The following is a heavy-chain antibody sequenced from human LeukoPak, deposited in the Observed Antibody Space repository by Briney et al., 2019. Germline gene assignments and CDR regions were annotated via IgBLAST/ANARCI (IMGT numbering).Heavy chain of an antibody. D-gene: IGHD6-13*01. CDR1: GGSISSSNW. Sequence: SETLSLTCAVSGGSISSSNWWSWIRQPPGKGLEWIGYIYYSGSTNYNPSLKSRVTISVDTSKNQFSLKLSSVTAADTAVYYCAGIAAAGLSRFDYWGQGTLVTVSS. J-gene: IGHJ4*02. CDR3: AGIAAAGLSRFDY. V-gene: IGHV4-61*01. CDR2: IYYSGST.